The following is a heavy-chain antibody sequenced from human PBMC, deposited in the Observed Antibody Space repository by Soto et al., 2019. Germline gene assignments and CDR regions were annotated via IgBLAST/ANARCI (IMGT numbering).Heavy chain of an antibody. Sequence: ASVKVSCKASGGTFSSYAISWVRQAPGQGLEWMGGIIPIFGTANYAQKFQGRVTITADESTSTAYMELSSLRSEDTAVYYCARETVAGRGRWFDPWGQGTLVTVSS. CDR1: GGTFSSYA. CDR3: ARETVAGRGRWFDP. V-gene: IGHV1-69*13. CDR2: IIPIFGTA. D-gene: IGHD6-19*01. J-gene: IGHJ5*02.